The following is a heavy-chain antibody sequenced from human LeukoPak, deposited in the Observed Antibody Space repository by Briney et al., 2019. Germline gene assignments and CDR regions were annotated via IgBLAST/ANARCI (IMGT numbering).Heavy chain of an antibody. J-gene: IGHJ6*03. CDR2: INPNSGGT. CDR1: GYTFTGYY. D-gene: IGHD4-11*01. CDR3: AAGTTSDYYYYMDV. Sequence: ASVKVSCKASGYTFTGYYMHWVRQAPGQGLEWMGWINPNSGGTNYAQKFQGRVTMTRNTSISTAYMELSRLRSDDTAVYYCAAGTTSDYYYYMDVWGKGTTVTVSS. V-gene: IGHV1-2*02.